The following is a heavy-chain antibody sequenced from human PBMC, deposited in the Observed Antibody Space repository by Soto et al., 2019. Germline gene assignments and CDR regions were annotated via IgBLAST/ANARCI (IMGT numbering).Heavy chain of an antibody. V-gene: IGHV1-18*01. CDR3: ARRYSSSWYEVAFDI. CDR1: GFTXTSYG. CDR2: ISAYNGNT. D-gene: IGHD6-13*01. Sequence: APVKVXCKASGFTXTSYGISWVRQAPGQGLEWMGWISAYNGNTNYAQKLQGRVTMTTDTSTSTAYMELRSLRSDDTAVYYCARRYSSSWYEVAFDIWGQGTMVTVSS. J-gene: IGHJ3*02.